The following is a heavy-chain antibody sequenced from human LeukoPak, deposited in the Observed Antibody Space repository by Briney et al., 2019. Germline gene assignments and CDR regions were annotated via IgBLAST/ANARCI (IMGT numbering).Heavy chain of an antibody. CDR2: IKTDGSEK. V-gene: IGHV3-7*03. CDR3: ARDYTGYFP. Sequence: HGGSLRLSCEASGFTFSSYWMSWVRQAPGKGLEWVANIKTDGSEKYYVDSVKGRFTIPRDNAKNSLYLQMNSLRAEDTAVYYCARDYTGYFPWGQGTLVIVSS. CDR1: GFTFSSYW. D-gene: IGHD3-9*01. J-gene: IGHJ5*02.